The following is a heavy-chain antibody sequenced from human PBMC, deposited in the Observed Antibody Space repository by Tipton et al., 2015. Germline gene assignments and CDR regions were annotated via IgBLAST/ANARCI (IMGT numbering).Heavy chain of an antibody. D-gene: IGHD2-8*01. Sequence: TLSLTCTVSGGSISSSSYYWGWIRQPPGKGLEWIGYIYYSGSTYYNPSLKSRVSISMDTSKNQFSLNLSSVTAADTAVYYCARDDCPNGVCHPGFWGQGTLVTVSS. CDR2: IYYSGST. V-gene: IGHV4-30-4*08. CDR1: GGSISSSSYY. J-gene: IGHJ4*02. CDR3: ARDDCPNGVCHPGF.